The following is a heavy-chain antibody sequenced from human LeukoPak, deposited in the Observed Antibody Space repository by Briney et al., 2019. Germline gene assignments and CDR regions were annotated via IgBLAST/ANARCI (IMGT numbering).Heavy chain of an antibody. CDR3: ARGRGLGIFYYYYAMDV. CDR1: GYTFTSYD. Sequence: ASVKVSCKASGYTFTSYDIIWLRQAPGQRLEGMGWISTYNGNKNYAQKLQGRVTMTTDTSTNTAYMHLRSLRSDDTAVYYCARGRGLGIFYYYYAMDVWGQGTTVTVSS. V-gene: IGHV1-18*01. CDR2: ISTYNGNK. D-gene: IGHD7-27*01. J-gene: IGHJ6*02.